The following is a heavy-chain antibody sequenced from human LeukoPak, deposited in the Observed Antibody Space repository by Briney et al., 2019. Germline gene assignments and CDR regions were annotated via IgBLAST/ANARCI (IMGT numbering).Heavy chain of an antibody. J-gene: IGHJ1*01. CDR3: ARDTTPNYYDSSGSPFQH. CDR2: ISSSGSTI. D-gene: IGHD3-22*01. V-gene: IGHV3-11*01. Sequence: PGGSLRLSCAASGFTFSDCYMSWIRQAPGKGLEWVSYISSSGSTIYYADSVKGRFTISRDNAKNSLYLQMNSLRAEDTAVYYCARDTTPNYYDSSGSPFQHWGQGTLVTVSS. CDR1: GFTFSDCY.